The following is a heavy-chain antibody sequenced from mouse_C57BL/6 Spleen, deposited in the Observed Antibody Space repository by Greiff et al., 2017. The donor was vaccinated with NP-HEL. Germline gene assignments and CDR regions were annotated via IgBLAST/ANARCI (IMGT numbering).Heavy chain of an antibody. J-gene: IGHJ2*01. V-gene: IGHV5-17*01. CDR2: ISSGSSTI. D-gene: IGHD2-4*01. Sequence: DVMLVESGGGLVKPGGSLKLSCAASGFTFSDYGMHWVRQAPEKGLEWVAYISSGSSTIYYADTVKGRFTISRDNAKNTLFLQMTSLRSEDTAMYYCARPYDYDWYYFDYWGQGTTLTVSS. CDR3: ARPYDYDWYYFDY. CDR1: GFTFSDYG.